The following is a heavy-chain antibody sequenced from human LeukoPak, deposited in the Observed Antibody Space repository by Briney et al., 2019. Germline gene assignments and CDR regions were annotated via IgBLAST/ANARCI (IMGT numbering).Heavy chain of an antibody. V-gene: IGHV4-30-4*02. CDR1: GGSISSGDYY. Sequence: SETLSLTCTVSGGSISSGDYYWSWIRQPPGKGLEWIGYIYYSGSTYYNPSLKSRVTISVDTSKNQFSLKLSSVTAADTAVYYCARGDLYYYDSSGYYLDYWGQGTLVTVSS. CDR3: ARGDLYYYDSSGYYLDY. J-gene: IGHJ4*02. CDR2: IYYSGST. D-gene: IGHD3-22*01.